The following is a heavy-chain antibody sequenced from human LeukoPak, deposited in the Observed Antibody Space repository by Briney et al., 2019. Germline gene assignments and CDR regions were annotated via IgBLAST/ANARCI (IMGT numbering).Heavy chain of an antibody. CDR2: ISYDGSNK. Sequence: GSLRLSCAASGFPFSSYAMHWVRQAPGKGLEGVAVISYDGSNKYYADSVKGRFTISRDNSKNTLYLQMNSLRAEDTAVYYCARDLASGATTPLLFDYWGQGTLVTVSS. CDR1: GFPFSSYA. D-gene: IGHD5-12*01. CDR3: ARDLASGATTPLLFDY. V-gene: IGHV3-30-3*01. J-gene: IGHJ4*02.